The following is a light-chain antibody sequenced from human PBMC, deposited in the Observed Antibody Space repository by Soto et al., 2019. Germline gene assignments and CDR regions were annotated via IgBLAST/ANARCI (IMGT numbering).Light chain of an antibody. CDR3: EAWDDNLYDPV. CDR1: SSNIGANP. CDR2: NND. Sequence: QSVLTQPPSASGTPGQRVTISCSGSSSNIGANPIDCYQQLPGTASKLLIYNNDQRPSGVPDRFSASKSGTSASLAISGLQSEDEADYYCEAWDDNLYDPVLGGGTKLTVL. V-gene: IGLV1-44*01. J-gene: IGLJ2*01.